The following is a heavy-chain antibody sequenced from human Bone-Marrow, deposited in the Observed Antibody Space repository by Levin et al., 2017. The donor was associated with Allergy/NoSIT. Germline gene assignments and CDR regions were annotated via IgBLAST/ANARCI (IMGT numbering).Heavy chain of an antibody. CDR2: IYPGDSDT. Sequence: GGSLRLSCKGSGYSFSTFWIAWVRQMPGKGLEWMGIIYPGDSDTTYSPSFQGQVTISADMSINTAYLQWSGLKASDTAMSYCARRRYSSGWYLDYWGQGTLLTVSS. J-gene: IGHJ4*02. CDR1: GYSFSTFW. CDR3: ARRRYSSGWYLDY. V-gene: IGHV5-51*01. D-gene: IGHD6-19*01.